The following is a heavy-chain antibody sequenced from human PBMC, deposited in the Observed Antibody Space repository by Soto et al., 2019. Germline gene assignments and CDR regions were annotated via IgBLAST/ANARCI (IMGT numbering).Heavy chain of an antibody. CDR3: AKTIRGGYSSSWYYFDY. Sequence: EVQLLESGGDLVQPGGSLRLSCAASGFTFTNYAMTWVRQAPGKGLEWVSTISGGGSITYYADSLKGRFTISRDNSKNNLYLQINSLRAEETAVYYCAKTIRGGYSSSWYYFDYWGQGTLVTVSS. V-gene: IGHV3-23*01. CDR2: ISGGGSIT. D-gene: IGHD6-13*01. CDR1: GFTFTNYA. J-gene: IGHJ4*02.